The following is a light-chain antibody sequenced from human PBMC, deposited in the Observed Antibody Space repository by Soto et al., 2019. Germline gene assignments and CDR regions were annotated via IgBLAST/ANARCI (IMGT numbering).Light chain of an antibody. CDR1: EYVGNY. Sequence: DVQMTQSPSSLSASIGDSVTITCRSSEYVGNYLNWYQQRPGRAPQVLVYVASSLESGLPSRFSGSGAGTDFNFTSPSLQPEDLATYYCQQTHTAPRTFGRGTHVAV. CDR2: VAS. J-gene: IGKJ1*01. CDR3: QQTHTAPRT. V-gene: IGKV1-39*01.